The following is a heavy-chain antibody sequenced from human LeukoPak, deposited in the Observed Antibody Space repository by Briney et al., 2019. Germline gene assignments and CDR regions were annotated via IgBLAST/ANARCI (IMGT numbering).Heavy chain of an antibody. CDR3: VRRNLFDY. CDR2: INQDGTKQ. V-gene: IGHV3-7*03. CDR1: GFTFRSYW. J-gene: IGHJ4*02. Sequence: PGGSLRLSCAVSGFTFRSYWMSWLRQAPGKGLECVASINQDGTKQYYVDSVRGRFTISRDDAKNSVYLQMNNLRVQDTAVYYCVRRNLFDYWGQGTLVTVS.